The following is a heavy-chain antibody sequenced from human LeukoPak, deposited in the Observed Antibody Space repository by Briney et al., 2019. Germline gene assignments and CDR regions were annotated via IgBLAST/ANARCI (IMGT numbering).Heavy chain of an antibody. D-gene: IGHD2-15*01. V-gene: IGHV1-2*02. CDR3: ARPVLGDGTVAAQFEH. Sequence: ASVKVSCKASGYTFTGDYMYWVRQAPGQGLEWMGWINPNSGGTKYAQKFQGRVTMTRDTSISTAYMELSRLRSDDTAVYYCARPVLGDGTVAAQFEHWGQGTLVTVSS. CDR1: GYTFTGDY. CDR2: INPNSGGT. J-gene: IGHJ4*02.